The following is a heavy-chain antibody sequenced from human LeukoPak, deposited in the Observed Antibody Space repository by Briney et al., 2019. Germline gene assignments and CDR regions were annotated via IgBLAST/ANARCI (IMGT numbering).Heavy chain of an antibody. D-gene: IGHD2-21*02. Sequence: SETLSLTCAVYGGSFSGYYWSWIRQPPGKGLEWIGEINHSGSTNYNPSLKSRVTISVDTSKNQFSLKLSSVTAADTAVYYCARGGGAYCGSDCYRNFDYWGQGTLVTVSS. V-gene: IGHV4-34*01. J-gene: IGHJ4*02. CDR2: INHSGST. CDR1: GGSFSGYY. CDR3: ARGGGAYCGSDCYRNFDY.